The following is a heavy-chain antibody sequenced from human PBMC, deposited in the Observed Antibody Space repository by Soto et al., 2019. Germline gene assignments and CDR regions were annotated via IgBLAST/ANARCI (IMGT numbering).Heavy chain of an antibody. J-gene: IGHJ6*03. CDR1: GGSFSGYQ. CDR2: INDSGDI. CDR3: ARGLILWLGELSRRGGYYYYMDV. D-gene: IGHD3-10*01. V-gene: IGHV4-34*02. Sequence: QVQLQQWGAGLLKPSETLSLTCAVYGGSFSGYQWSWIRQTPGKGLEWIGGINDSGDINYNPSLKRRDTILVDAAKKQISLKLSSVTAADTAVYYCARGLILWLGELSRRGGYYYYMDVWGKGTTVTVSS.